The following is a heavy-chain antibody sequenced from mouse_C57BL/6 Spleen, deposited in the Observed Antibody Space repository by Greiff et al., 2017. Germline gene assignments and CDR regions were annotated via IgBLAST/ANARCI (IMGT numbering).Heavy chain of an antibody. CDR3: ARGGTAQATAFAY. CDR1: GFTFSDYY. Sequence: EVQVVESEGGLVQPGSSMKLSCTASGFTFSDYYMAWVRQVPEKGLEWVANINYDGSSTYYLDSLKSRFIISRDNAKNILYLQMSSLKSEDTATYYCARGGTAQATAFAYWGQGTLVTVSA. V-gene: IGHV5-16*01. D-gene: IGHD3-2*02. J-gene: IGHJ3*01. CDR2: INYDGSST.